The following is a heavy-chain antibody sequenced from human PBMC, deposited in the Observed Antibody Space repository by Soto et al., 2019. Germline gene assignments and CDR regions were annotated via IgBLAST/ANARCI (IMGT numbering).Heavy chain of an antibody. D-gene: IGHD3-22*01. CDR3: ARGGYYDSSGSRNYHYYGMDV. V-gene: IGHV1-18*01. Sequence: EASVKVSCKASGYTFSSYGISWVRQAPGQGLEWLGWISPYNDDTNYAQKLQGRVTMTTDTSTRTAYMDLRSLRSDDTAVYYCARGGYYDSSGSRNYHYYGMDVWGQGTTVTVSS. CDR1: GYTFSSYG. J-gene: IGHJ6*02. CDR2: ISPYNDDT.